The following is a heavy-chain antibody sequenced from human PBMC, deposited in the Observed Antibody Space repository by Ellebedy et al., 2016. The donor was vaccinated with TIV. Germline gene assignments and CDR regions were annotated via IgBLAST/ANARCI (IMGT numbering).Heavy chain of an antibody. D-gene: IGHD2-8*01. CDR3: ARGRLMVYAFDY. V-gene: IGHV1-18*01. Sequence: AASVKVSCKASGYTFTSYAMHWVRQAPGQRLEWMGWISAYNGNTNYAQKLQGRVTMTTDTSTSTAYMELRSLRSDDTAVYYCARGRLMVYAFDYWGQGTLVTVSS. J-gene: IGHJ4*02. CDR2: ISAYNGNT. CDR1: GYTFTSYA.